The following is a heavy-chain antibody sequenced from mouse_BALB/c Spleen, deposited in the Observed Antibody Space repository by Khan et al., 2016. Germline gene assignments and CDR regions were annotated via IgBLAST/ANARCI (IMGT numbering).Heavy chain of an antibody. Sequence: EVQLQESGPGLVKPSQSLSLTCSVTAYSITSGYYWNWIRQFPGNKLEWMGYISYDGSNNYNPSFKNRISITRDTSKNQFFLKLNSVTTEDTATYYCARVPVYYYGSSYWYFDVWGAGTTVTVSS. J-gene: IGHJ1*01. D-gene: IGHD1-1*01. CDR2: ISYDGSN. V-gene: IGHV3-6*02. CDR1: AYSITSGYY. CDR3: ARVPVYYYGSSYWYFDV.